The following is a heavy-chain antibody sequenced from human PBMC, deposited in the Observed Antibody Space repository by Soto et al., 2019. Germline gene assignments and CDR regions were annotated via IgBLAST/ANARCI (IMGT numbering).Heavy chain of an antibody. CDR2: IYYSGST. J-gene: IGHJ5*02. CDR1: GGSISSGDYY. CDR3: ARGYVGGGWFDP. D-gene: IGHD1-1*01. V-gene: IGHV4-30-4*01. Sequence: PSETLSLTCTVSGGSISSGDYYWSWIRQPPGKGLEWIGYIYYSGSTYYNPSLKSRATISVDTSKNQFSLKLSSVTAADTAVYYCARGYVGGGWFDPWGQGTLVTVSS.